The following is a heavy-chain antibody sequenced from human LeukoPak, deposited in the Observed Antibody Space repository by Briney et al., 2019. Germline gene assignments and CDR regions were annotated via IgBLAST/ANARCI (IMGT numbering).Heavy chain of an antibody. Sequence: SETLSLTCTVSGGSISSYYWSWIRQPAGKGLEWIGRIYTSGSTNYNPSLKSRVTMSVDTSKNQFSLKLSSVTAADTAVYYCARQGPLVRGVSNWFDPWGQGTLVTVSS. D-gene: IGHD3-10*01. V-gene: IGHV4-4*07. CDR2: IYTSGST. J-gene: IGHJ5*02. CDR1: GGSISSYY. CDR3: ARQGPLVRGVSNWFDP.